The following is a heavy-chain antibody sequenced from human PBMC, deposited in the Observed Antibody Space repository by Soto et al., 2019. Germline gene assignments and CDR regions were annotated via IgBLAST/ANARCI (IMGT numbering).Heavy chain of an antibody. CDR1: GFSLSTSGVG. CDR3: AHSPEYCGGDCSSFDY. D-gene: IGHD2-21*02. CDR2: IYWDDDK. J-gene: IGHJ4*02. Sequence: QITLKESGPTLVKPTQTLTLTCTFSGFSLSTSGVGVGWIRQPPGKALEWLALIYWDDDKRYSPSLKSRLTIAKDTSKNQVVLTMTNIDPVDTATYYCAHSPEYCGGDCSSFDYWGQGTLVTVSS. V-gene: IGHV2-5*02.